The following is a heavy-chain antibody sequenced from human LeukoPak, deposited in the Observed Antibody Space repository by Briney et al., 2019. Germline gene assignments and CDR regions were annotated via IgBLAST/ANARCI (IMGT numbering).Heavy chain of an antibody. D-gene: IGHD3-10*01. V-gene: IGHV3-20*04. CDR3: ATHSYYYGSGSYPHYLDY. Sequence: PGGALRLSCAASGFIFEDNGMSWVRQAPGKGLEWVSGINWNGETTGYVDSVKGRFTISRDNAKNSLYLQMSSLRAEDTALYYCATHSYYYGSGSYPHYLDYWGHGTLATVSS. CDR1: GFIFEDNG. CDR2: INWNGETT. J-gene: IGHJ4*01.